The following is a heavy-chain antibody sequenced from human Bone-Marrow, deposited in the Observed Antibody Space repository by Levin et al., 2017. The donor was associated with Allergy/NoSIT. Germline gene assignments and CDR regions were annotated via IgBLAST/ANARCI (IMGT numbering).Heavy chain of an antibody. CDR1: GDSVSSNTAA. J-gene: IGHJ5*02. Sequence: SQTLSLTCAISGDSVSSNTAAWNWIRQSPSRGLEWLGRTYYRSKWYNDYAVSVKGRITVTADTSKNQFSLQLNSVTPEDTAVYYCARGSHNTSPAWGQGTLVTVYS. CDR2: TYYRSKWYN. CDR3: ARGSHNTSPA. D-gene: IGHD1-14*01. V-gene: IGHV6-1*01.